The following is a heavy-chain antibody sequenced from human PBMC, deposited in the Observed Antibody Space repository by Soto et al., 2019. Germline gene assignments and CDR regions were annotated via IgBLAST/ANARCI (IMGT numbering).Heavy chain of an antibody. CDR3: ARDDIRDYGMDV. CDR2: IYYSGST. J-gene: IGHJ6*02. V-gene: IGHV4-59*01. Sequence: QVQLQESGPGLVKPSETLSLTCTVSGGSISSYYWSWIRQPPGKGLEWIGYIYYSGSTNYNPSLKSRVTISVDTSKNQFSLKLSSVTAADTAVYYCARDDIRDYGMDVWGQGTTVTVSS. CDR1: GGSISSYY. D-gene: IGHD2-15*01.